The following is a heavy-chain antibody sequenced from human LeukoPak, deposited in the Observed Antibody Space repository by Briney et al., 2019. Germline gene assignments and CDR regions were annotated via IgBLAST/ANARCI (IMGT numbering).Heavy chain of an antibody. CDR3: ARTSPRAATFDY. D-gene: IGHD2-15*01. V-gene: IGHV4-4*07. J-gene: IGHJ4*02. Sequence: SETLSLTCAVSGGSISSYYWSWIRQPAGKGLEWIGRIYTSGTTNYNPSLKSRVTMSVDTSKYQFSLNLNSVTAADTAVYYCARTSPRAATFDYWGQGTLVTVSS. CDR2: IYTSGTT. CDR1: GGSISSYY.